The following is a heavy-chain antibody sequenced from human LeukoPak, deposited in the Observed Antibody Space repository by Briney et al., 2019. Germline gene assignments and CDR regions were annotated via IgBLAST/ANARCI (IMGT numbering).Heavy chain of an antibody. CDR1: GGSISSGGYY. J-gene: IGHJ4*02. D-gene: IGHD3-10*01. CDR2: INHSGST. CDR3: ASLWGSGSYLDY. Sequence: SETLSLTCTVSGGSISSGGYYWSWIRQPPGKGLEWIGEINHSGSTNYNPSLKSRVTISVDTSKNQFSLKLSSMTAADTAVYYCASLWGSGSYLDYWGQGTLVTVSS. V-gene: IGHV4-39*07.